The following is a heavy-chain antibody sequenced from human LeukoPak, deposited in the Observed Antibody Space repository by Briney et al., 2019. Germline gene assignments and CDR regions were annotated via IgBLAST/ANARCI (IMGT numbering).Heavy chain of an antibody. CDR3: ARFLYGHYSHYFDF. J-gene: IGHJ4*02. CDR1: GYTFSNYW. Sequence: GESLKISCKGFGYTFSNYWIGWVRQMPGKCLEWMGLIYPGDSETRYSPSFQGQVTISADKSISTAYVQWSSLRASDTAMYYCARFLYGHYSHYFDFWGQGTLVTVSS. CDR2: IYPGDSET. V-gene: IGHV5-51*01. D-gene: IGHD4-17*01.